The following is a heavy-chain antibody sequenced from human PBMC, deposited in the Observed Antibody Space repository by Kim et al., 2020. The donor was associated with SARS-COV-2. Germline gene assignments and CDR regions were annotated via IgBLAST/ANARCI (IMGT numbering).Heavy chain of an antibody. Sequence: SETLSLTCTVSGGSISSSSYYWGWIRQPPGKGLEWIGSIYYSGSTYYNPSLKSRVTISVDTSKNQFSLKLSSVTAADTAVYYCAGGALWPRGHYGMDVWGQGTTVTVSS. CDR1: GGSISSSSYY. J-gene: IGHJ6*02. D-gene: IGHD3-10*01. V-gene: IGHV4-39*01. CDR3: AGGALWPRGHYGMDV. CDR2: IYYSGST.